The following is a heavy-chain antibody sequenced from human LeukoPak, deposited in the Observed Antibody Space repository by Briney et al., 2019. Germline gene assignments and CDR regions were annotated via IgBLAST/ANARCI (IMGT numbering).Heavy chain of an antibody. CDR1: GFTFHDHS. D-gene: IGHD6-19*01. CDR3: AREATWGQWYFDL. J-gene: IGHJ4*02. V-gene: IGHV3-30*03. Sequence: GGSLRLSCAASGFTFHDHSMNWVRQAPGKGLEWVAVIAADGGVKQYADFVKGRFSLSRDNSKNTVFLEMNGLTVEDTAVYYCAREATWGQWYFDLWGQGAPVTVSS. CDR2: IAADGGVK.